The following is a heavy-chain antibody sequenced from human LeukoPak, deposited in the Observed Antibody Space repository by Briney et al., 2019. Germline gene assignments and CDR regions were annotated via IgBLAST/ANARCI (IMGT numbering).Heavy chain of an antibody. CDR1: GYTFTGYY. CDR2: INPNSGGT. D-gene: IGHD3-3*01. V-gene: IGHV1-2*06. Sequence: ASVKVSCKASGYTFTGYYMHWVRQAPGQGLEWMGRINPNSGGTNYAQKFQGRATMTRDTSISTAYMELSRLRSDDTAVYYCASGGWVTIFGVVTPFDYWGQGTLVTVSS. CDR3: ASGGWVTIFGVVTPFDY. J-gene: IGHJ4*02.